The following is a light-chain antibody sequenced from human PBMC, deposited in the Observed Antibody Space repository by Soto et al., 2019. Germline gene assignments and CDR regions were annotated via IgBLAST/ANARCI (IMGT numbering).Light chain of an antibody. J-gene: IGKJ1*01. CDR1: QRVSSY. V-gene: IGKV3-11*01. Sequence: EIVLTQSPATLSLSPGERATLSCRASQRVSSYLAWYQQKPGQAPRLLIYDAYNRATGIPARFSGSGSGTNFTLTIISLEPEDFAVYYCQQRSNWPRTFGQGT. CDR2: DAY. CDR3: QQRSNWPRT.